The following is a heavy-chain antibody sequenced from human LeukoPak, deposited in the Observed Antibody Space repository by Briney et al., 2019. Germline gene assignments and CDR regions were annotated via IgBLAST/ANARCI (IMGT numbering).Heavy chain of an antibody. CDR1: GFTFSDHY. D-gene: IGHD2-8*01. CDR3: VRELYCTTTTCNRYGRFDP. Sequence: TGGSLRLSCAASGFTFSDHYMAWVRQAPGKGLEWVGRIKNKGNSYTTEYAASVKGRFTISRDDSSNSLFLQLDSLKTEDTAVYYCVRELYCTTTTCNRYGRFDPWGQGTLVTVSS. J-gene: IGHJ5*02. CDR2: IKNKGNSYTT. V-gene: IGHV3-72*01.